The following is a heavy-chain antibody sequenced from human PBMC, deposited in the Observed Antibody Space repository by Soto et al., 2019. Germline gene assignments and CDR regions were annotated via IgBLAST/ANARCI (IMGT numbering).Heavy chain of an antibody. V-gene: IGHV3-72*01. CDR1: GFTFSDHY. Sequence: GGSLRLSCAACGFTFSDHYMDWVRQAPGKGLEWVGRTRNKANSYTTEYAASVKGRFTISRDDSKNSLYLQMNSLKTEDTAVYYCARGLAAAAGTDYWGQGTLVTVSS. D-gene: IGHD6-13*01. CDR2: TRNKANSYTT. J-gene: IGHJ4*02. CDR3: ARGLAAAAGTDY.